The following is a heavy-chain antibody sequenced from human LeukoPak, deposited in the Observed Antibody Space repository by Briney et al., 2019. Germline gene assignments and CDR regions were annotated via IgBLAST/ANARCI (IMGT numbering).Heavy chain of an antibody. Sequence: GGSLRLSCAASGFTFSSYAMMWVRQSPEKGLEWVSSITGSCDGTYYADSVRGRFTISRDNSKNTLYLQMNSLRAEDTAVYFCVKGFVHPTYYFEYWGQGTLVTVSS. CDR1: GFTFSSYA. J-gene: IGHJ4*02. CDR2: ITGSCDGT. D-gene: IGHD3-10*01. V-gene: IGHV3-23*01. CDR3: VKGFVHPTYYFEY.